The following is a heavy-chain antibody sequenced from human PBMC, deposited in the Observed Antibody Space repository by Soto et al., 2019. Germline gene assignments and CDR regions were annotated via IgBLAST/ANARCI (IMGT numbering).Heavy chain of an antibody. V-gene: IGHV1-69*04. CDR1: GGTFSSYT. J-gene: IGHJ1*01. D-gene: IGHD3-3*01. CDR3: ARDQGVWRLGDEYLQH. CDR2: IIPILGIA. Sequence: ASVKVSCKASGGTFSSYTISWVRQAPGQGLEWMGRIIPILGIANYAQKFQGRVTITADKSTSTAYMELSSLRSEDTAVYYCARDQGVWRLGDEYLQHWGQGTLVTVSS.